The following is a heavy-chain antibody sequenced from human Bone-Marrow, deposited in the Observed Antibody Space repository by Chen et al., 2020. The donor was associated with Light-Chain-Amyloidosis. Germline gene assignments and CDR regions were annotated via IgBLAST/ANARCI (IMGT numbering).Heavy chain of an antibody. J-gene: IGHJ6*02. V-gene: IGHV4-59*08. CDR2: IYYSGST. CDR3: ARLSRMGGIYYYYGMDV. Sequence: QVQLQESGPGLVKPSETLSLTCTVSGGSISSYYWSWIRQPPGKGLEWIGYIYYSGSTNYNPSLKSRVTMSVDTSKNQFSLKLSSVTAADTAGYYCARLSRMGGIYYYYGMDVWGQGTTVTVSS. D-gene: IGHD1-26*01. CDR1: GGSISSYY.